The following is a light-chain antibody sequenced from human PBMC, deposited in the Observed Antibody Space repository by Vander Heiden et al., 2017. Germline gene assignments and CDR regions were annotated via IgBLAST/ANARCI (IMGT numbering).Light chain of an antibody. CDR2: GAS. J-gene: IGKJ4*01. CDR3: QQYVNSPLT. CDR1: QSLTSTY. Sequence: ESVLTQYPGTLSLSPGERATLSCRASQSLTSTYLAWYQQKPGQAPRLLIYGASSRATGIPDRFSGSGSGTDFTLTISRLEPEDFAVYYCQQYVNSPLTFGGGTKVEIK. V-gene: IGKV3-20*01.